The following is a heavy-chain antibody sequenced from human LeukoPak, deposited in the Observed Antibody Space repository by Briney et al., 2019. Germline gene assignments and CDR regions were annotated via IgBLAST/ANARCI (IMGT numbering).Heavy chain of an antibody. J-gene: IGHJ4*02. D-gene: IGHD3-22*01. Sequence: GESLKISCKGSGDSFTSYWIGWVRQMPGKGLEWMGIIYPGDSGSRYSPAFQGQVTISADKSISTAYLQWSSLKASDTAMYYCARGDGGSGYYDYFDYWGQGTLVTVSS. CDR1: GDSFTSYW. V-gene: IGHV5-51*01. CDR2: IYPGDSGS. CDR3: ARGDGGSGYYDYFDY.